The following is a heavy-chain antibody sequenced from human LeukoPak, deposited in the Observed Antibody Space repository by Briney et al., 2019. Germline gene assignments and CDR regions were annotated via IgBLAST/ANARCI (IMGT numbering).Heavy chain of an antibody. Sequence: PSQTLSLTCTVSGGSISSGGYYWSWIRQPPGKGLEWIGYIYHSGSTYYNPSLKSRVTISVDRSKNQFSLKLSSVTAADTAVYYCARDLGNYYDPWGQGTLVTVSS. CDR2: IYHSGST. CDR1: GGSISSGGYY. CDR3: ARDLGNYYDP. D-gene: IGHD3-22*01. J-gene: IGHJ5*02. V-gene: IGHV4-30-2*01.